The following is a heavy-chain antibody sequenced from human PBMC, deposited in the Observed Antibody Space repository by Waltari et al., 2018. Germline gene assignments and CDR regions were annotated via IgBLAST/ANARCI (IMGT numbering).Heavy chain of an antibody. Sequence: QLQLQESGPGLVKPSETLSLTCTVSGGSISSRSYYWGWFRQPPGKGLEWIGMIYYIGSTNYNPSQKSRVTISVDTSKNQFSLKLSAVTAADTAVYYCARHRRWFDPWGQGTLVTVSS. J-gene: IGHJ5*02. CDR1: GGSISSRSYY. V-gene: IGHV4-39*01. CDR2: IYYIGST. CDR3: ARHRRWFDP.